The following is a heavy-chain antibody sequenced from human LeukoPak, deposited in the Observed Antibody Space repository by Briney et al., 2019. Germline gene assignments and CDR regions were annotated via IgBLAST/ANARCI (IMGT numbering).Heavy chain of an antibody. CDR2: INPSGGST. Sequence: ASVKVSCKASGYTFTSYYMHWVRQAPGQGLEWMGIINPSGGSTSYAQKFQGRVTMTRDTSTSTVYMELCSLRSEDTAVYYCARAHYVRQSDYYYYMDVWGKGTTVTVSS. CDR1: GYTFTSYY. CDR3: ARAHYVRQSDYYYYMDV. D-gene: IGHD3-10*02. J-gene: IGHJ6*03. V-gene: IGHV1-46*01.